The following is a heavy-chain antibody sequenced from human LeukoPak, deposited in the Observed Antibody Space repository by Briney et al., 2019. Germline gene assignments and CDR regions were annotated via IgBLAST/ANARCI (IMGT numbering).Heavy chain of an antibody. J-gene: IGHJ4*02. CDR2: ISSRGDST. Sequence: PGGALPLSCLASGCAFSNYAMSWVGQVPGRGLEGVSTISSRGDSTYHADSVKGRFTISRDNSKNSLYLQMNSVRAEDTAVYYCAKGTRPDITVAHTVEKWGQGTLVTVSS. CDR1: GCAFSNYA. D-gene: IGHD4-23*01. CDR3: AKGTRPDITVAHTVEK. V-gene: IGHV3-23*01.